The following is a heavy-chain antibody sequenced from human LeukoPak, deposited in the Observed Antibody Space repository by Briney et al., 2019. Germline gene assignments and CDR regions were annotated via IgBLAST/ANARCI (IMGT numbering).Heavy chain of an antibody. D-gene: IGHD5-24*01. Sequence: GGSLRLSCASSGFTFSDYYMTWIREVPGKALEWVSYIGRSGTTIHYADSVKGRFTISWDNAKNSLYLQMNGLRAEDTAVYYCARVGTLTVRTDGYNSIFMACDYWGQGTLVTVSS. V-gene: IGHV3-11*04. CDR3: ARVGTLTVRTDGYNSIFMACDY. J-gene: IGHJ4*02. CDR2: IGRSGTTI. CDR1: GFTFSDYY.